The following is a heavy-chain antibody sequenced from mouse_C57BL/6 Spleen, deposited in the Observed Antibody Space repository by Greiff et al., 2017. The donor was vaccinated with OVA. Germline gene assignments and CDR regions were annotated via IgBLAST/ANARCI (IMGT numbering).Heavy chain of an antibody. V-gene: IGHV5-6*01. J-gene: IGHJ4*01. CDR1: GFTFSSYG. D-gene: IGHD1-1*02. Sequence: VQAVESGGDSVKPGGSLKLSCAASGFTFSSYGMSWVRQTPDKRLEWVATISSGGSYTYYPDSVKGRFTISRDNAKNTLYLQMSSLKSEDTAMYYCGRHGGWEGYYAMDDWGQGTSVTVSS. CDR3: GRHGGWEGYYAMDD. CDR2: ISSGGSYT.